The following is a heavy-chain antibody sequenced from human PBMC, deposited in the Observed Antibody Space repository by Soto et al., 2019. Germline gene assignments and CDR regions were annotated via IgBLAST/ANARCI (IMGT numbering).Heavy chain of an antibody. J-gene: IGHJ5*02. V-gene: IGHV3-23*01. Sequence: EVQLLESGGGLVQPGGFLRLSCAASRFTFSRYAMSWVRQAPGKGLEWVSAIGGSGDSTFYADSVKGRFTISRDNSKNTLYLQMNTLRAEDTAVYYCAKGMSGSYSYNWFDPWGQGTLVTVSS. CDR1: RFTFSRYA. D-gene: IGHD1-26*01. CDR3: AKGMSGSYSYNWFDP. CDR2: IGGSGDST.